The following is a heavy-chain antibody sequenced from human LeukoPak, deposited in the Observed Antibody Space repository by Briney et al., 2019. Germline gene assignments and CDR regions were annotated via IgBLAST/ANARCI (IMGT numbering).Heavy chain of an antibody. V-gene: IGHV1-69*13. J-gene: IGHJ5*02. CDR2: IIPIFGTA. Sequence: SVKVSCKASGGTFSSYAISWVRQAPGQGLEWMGGIIPIFGTANYAQKFQGRVTITADESTSTAYMELSSLRSEDTAVYYCARVLRFLEWQDNWFDPWGQGTLVTVSS. CDR3: ARVLRFLEWQDNWFDP. D-gene: IGHD3-3*01. CDR1: GGTFSSYA.